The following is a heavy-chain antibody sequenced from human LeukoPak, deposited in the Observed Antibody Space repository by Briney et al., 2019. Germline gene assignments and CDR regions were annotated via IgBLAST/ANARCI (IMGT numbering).Heavy chain of an antibody. CDR3: ARDRSLNGDPNWFDP. V-gene: IGHV3-33*01. CDR1: GFTFSSYG. D-gene: IGHD4-17*01. Sequence: PGGSLRLSCAASGFTFSSYGMHWVRQAPGKGLEWVAVIWYDGSNKYYADSVKGRFTISRDNSKNTLYLQMNSLRAEDTAVYYCARDRSLNGDPNWFDPWGQGTLVTVSS. CDR2: IWYDGSNK. J-gene: IGHJ5*02.